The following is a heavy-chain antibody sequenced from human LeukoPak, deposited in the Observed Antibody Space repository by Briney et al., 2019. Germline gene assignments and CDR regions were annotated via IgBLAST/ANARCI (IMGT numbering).Heavy chain of an antibody. CDR2: IRGSGGST. V-gene: IGHV3-23*01. CDR3: ANGLDWSYFDY. J-gene: IGHJ4*02. CDR1: GFTFSSYA. D-gene: IGHD3-3*01. Sequence: AGGSLRLSCAASGFTFSSYAMSWVRQAPGKGLEWVSAIRGSGGSTYYADSVKGRFTISRDNSKNTLYLQMNSLRAEDTAVYYCANGLDWSYFDYWGQGTLVTVSS.